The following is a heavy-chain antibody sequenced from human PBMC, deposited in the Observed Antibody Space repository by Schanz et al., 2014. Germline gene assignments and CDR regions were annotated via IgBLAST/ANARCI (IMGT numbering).Heavy chain of an antibody. CDR3: AGAGSKYVLKWWHR. Sequence: GPEVREPGASVKVSCKASGYTFNNYYRHWVRQAPGQRPEWLGVISPSTGRTTYAPKLQARVSISRDTSRTTVYSELRRLRYEDTAIHYCAGAGSKYVLKWWHRRGQGRIVNVFS. CDR1: GYTFNNYY. J-gene: IGHJ4*02. CDR2: ISPSTGRT. V-gene: IGHV1-46*02. D-gene: IGHD2-8*01.